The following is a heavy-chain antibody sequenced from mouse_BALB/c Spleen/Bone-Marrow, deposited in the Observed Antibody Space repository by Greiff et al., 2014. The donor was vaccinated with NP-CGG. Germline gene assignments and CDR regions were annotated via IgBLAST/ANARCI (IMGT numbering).Heavy chain of an antibody. D-gene: IGHD2-2*01. CDR1: GYTFTSFW. V-gene: IGHV1S22*01. Sequence: LQQSGSELVRPGASVKLSCKASGYTFTSFWMHWVKQRHGQGLEWIGNIYPGSGSTNYDEKFKSKGTLTVDTSSSTAYMRLSSLTSEDSAVYYCTREGWLRYFDYWGQGTTLTVSS. J-gene: IGHJ2*01. CDR2: IYPGSGST. CDR3: TREGWLRYFDY.